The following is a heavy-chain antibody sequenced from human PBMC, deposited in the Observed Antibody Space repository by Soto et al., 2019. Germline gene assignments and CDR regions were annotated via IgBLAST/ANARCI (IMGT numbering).Heavy chain of an antibody. CDR2: IQSNTNGGAT. CDR3: YGDPRGSSTGY. CDR1: GFTFSYAW. V-gene: IGHV3-15*07. D-gene: IGHD6-6*01. J-gene: IGHJ4*02. Sequence: DVQLVESGGGLVKPGGSLSLSCAASGFTFSYAWMNWVRQAPGKGLEWVGRIQSNTNGGATDYAAPVKGRFTISRDDSKNTLYLEMNSLKTGDTAGYYRYGDPRGSSTGYWGQGNLVTVSS.